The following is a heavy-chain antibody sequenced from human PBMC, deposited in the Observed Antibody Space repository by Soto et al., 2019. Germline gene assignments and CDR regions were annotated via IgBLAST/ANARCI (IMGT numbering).Heavy chain of an antibody. D-gene: IGHD3-22*01. J-gene: IGHJ1*01. CDR1: GFTFSSYG. V-gene: IGHV3-30*18. CDR2: ISYDGSNK. Sequence: QVQLVESGGGVVQPGRSLRLSCAASGFTFSSYGMHWVRQAPGKGLEWVAVISYDGSNKYYADSVKGRFTISRDNSKNTLYLQMNRLRAEDTAVYYCAKDPRRYYYDSSGYYFQHWGQGTLVTVSS. CDR3: AKDPRRYYYDSSGYYFQH.